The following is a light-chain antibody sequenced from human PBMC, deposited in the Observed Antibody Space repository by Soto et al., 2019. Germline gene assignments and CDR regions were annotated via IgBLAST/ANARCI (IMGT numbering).Light chain of an antibody. CDR1: QSVSSSY. CDR3: QHSST. CDR2: GAS. V-gene: IGKV3-20*01. J-gene: IGKJ1*01. Sequence: EIVLTQSPGTLSLSPGERATLSCRASQSVSSSYLAWYQQKPGQAPRLLIYGASSRATGIPDRFSGSGSGTDSTLTISRLEPEDFAVYYCQHSSTFGQGTKVDIK.